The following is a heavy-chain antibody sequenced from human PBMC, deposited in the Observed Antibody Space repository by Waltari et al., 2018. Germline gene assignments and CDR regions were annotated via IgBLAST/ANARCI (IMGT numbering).Heavy chain of an antibody. CDR1: GGSISSSSYY. D-gene: IGHD3-22*01. J-gene: IGHJ4*02. Sequence: QLQLQESGPGLVKPSETLSLTCTVSGGSISSSSYYWGWIRQPPGKGLGWIGSIYYSGSTYYNPSLKSRVTISVDTSKNQFSLKLSSVTAADTAVYYCARTYYYDSSGYYPDVSYFDYWGQGTLVTVSS. V-gene: IGHV4-39*01. CDR3: ARTYYYDSSGYYPDVSYFDY. CDR2: IYYSGST.